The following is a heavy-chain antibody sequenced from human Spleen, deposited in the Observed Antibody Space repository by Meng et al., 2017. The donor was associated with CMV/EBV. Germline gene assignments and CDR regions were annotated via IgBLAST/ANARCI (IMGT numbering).Heavy chain of an antibody. Sequence: ETLSLTCTVSGGSISSSSYYWGWVRQAPGKGLEWVSAISGSGGSIYYADSVKGRFTISRDNSKNTLYLQMNSLRAEDTAVYYCTRDIYDRSGYYYWDCWGQGTLVTVSS. CDR3: TRDIYDRSGYYYWDC. J-gene: IGHJ4*02. D-gene: IGHD3-22*01. CDR1: GGSISSSSYY. CDR2: ISGSGGSI. V-gene: IGHV3-23*01.